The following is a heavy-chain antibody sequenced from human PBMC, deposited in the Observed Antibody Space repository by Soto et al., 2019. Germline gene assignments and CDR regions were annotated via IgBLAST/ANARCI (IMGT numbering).Heavy chain of an antibody. D-gene: IGHD5-18*01. CDR3: ASARGSTYGFFDY. Sequence: EVQLLESGGDLVQPGGSLRPSCAAPGFTFAGHAMYWVRQAPGKGLEWVSAIRGTGDNTYYADSVKGRFTISRDDSKNTLYLRMNSLRAEDTALYYCASARGSTYGFFDYWGQGTLVTVSS. J-gene: IGHJ4*02. CDR1: GFTFAGHA. CDR2: IRGTGDNT. V-gene: IGHV3-23*01.